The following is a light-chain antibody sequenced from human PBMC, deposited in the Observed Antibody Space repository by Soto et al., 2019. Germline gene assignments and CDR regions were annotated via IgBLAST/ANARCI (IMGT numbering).Light chain of an antibody. V-gene: IGLV2-14*01. CDR2: DVS. CDR3: TSYTSSGTLV. CDR1: SSDVGGYNY. Sequence: QSALTQPASVSGSPGQSITISCTGTSSDVGGYNYVSWYQQHPGKAPKLLIYDVSNRPSGVSNRFSGYKSGSTASLTISGLQAEDEADYHCTSYTSSGTLVFGGGTKLTVL. J-gene: IGLJ3*02.